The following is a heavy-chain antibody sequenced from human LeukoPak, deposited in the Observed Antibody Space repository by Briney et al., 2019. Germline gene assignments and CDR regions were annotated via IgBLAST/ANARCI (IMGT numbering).Heavy chain of an antibody. CDR1: GFTFSSYA. CDR2: VSYDGSNK. D-gene: IGHD6-13*01. J-gene: IGHJ5*02. Sequence: TGGSLRLSCAASGFTFSSYAMHWVRQAPGKGLEWVAVVSYDGSNKYYADSVKGRFTISRDNSKNTLYLQMNSLRAEDTAVYYCARGARTKPYSSSWYESRWFDPWGQGTLVTVSS. V-gene: IGHV3-30*01. CDR3: ARGARTKPYSSSWYESRWFDP.